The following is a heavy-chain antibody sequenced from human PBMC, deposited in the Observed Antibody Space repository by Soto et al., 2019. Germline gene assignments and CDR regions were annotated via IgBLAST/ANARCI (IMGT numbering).Heavy chain of an antibody. J-gene: IGHJ4*02. Sequence: SETLSLTCFVSGGSVTSHHWSWIRQPPGKGLEWIGYIFHTGSANYNPSLKSRVTILVDTSKNQFSLKLSSVTAADTAVYYCGRHTYYYHSRDYRLFDYRGQGALVTVS. CDR3: GRHTYYYHSRDYRLFDY. D-gene: IGHD1-26*01. V-gene: IGHV4-59*02. CDR1: GGSVTSHH. CDR2: IFHTGSA.